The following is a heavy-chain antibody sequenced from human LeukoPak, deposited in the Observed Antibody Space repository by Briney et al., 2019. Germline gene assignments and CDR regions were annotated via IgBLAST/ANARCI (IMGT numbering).Heavy chain of an antibody. CDR2: ISGSGGST. CDR1: GFTFSSYG. Sequence: GGSLRLSCAASGFTFSSYGMSWVRQAPGKGLEWVSSISGSGGSTYYADSVKGRFTISRDNSKDTLYLQMNSLRAEDTAVYYCAKVDYYDISGNYPNWFDPWGEGTLVTVSS. CDR3: AKVDYYDISGNYPNWFDP. D-gene: IGHD3-22*01. J-gene: IGHJ5*02. V-gene: IGHV3-23*01.